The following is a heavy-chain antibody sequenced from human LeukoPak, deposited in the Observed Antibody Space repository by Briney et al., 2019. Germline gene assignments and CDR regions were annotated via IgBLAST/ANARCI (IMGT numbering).Heavy chain of an antibody. D-gene: IGHD1-26*01. CDR2: ISGSGYST. CDR3: ARRRDSGSLQHFDY. Sequence: GGSLRLSCAASGFTFSSYAMSWVRQAPGKGLEWVSAISGSGYSTYYADSVKGRFTISRDNAKNSLYLQMNSLRAEDTAVYYCARRRDSGSLQHFDYWGQGTLVTVSS. CDR1: GFTFSSYA. J-gene: IGHJ4*02. V-gene: IGHV3-23*01.